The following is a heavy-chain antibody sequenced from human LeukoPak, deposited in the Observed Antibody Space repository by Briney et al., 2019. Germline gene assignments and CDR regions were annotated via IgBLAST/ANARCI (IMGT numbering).Heavy chain of an antibody. D-gene: IGHD3-3*02. CDR1: GFTFSSYA. Sequence: GGSLRLSCAASGFTFSSYAMSWVRQAPGKGLEWVSAISGSGGSTYYADSVKGRFTISRDNSKNTVYLQMNSLRAEDTAVYYCARAAGFSPIWRNLFDPWGQGTLVTVSS. V-gene: IGHV3-23*01. J-gene: IGHJ5*02. CDR3: ARAAGFSPIWRNLFDP. CDR2: ISGSGGST.